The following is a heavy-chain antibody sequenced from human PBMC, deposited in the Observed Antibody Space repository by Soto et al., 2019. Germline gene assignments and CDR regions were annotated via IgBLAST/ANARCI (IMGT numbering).Heavy chain of an antibody. J-gene: IGHJ3*02. V-gene: IGHV1-8*01. D-gene: IGHD1-26*01. CDR1: GYTFTSYD. Sequence: ASVKVSCKASGYTFTSYDINWVRQATGQGLEWMGWMNPNSGNTGYAQKFQGRVTMTRNTSISTAYMELSSLRSEDTAVYYCASRRYPGRYGRFYDAFDIWGQGTMVTVSS. CDR2: MNPNSGNT. CDR3: ASRRYPGRYGRFYDAFDI.